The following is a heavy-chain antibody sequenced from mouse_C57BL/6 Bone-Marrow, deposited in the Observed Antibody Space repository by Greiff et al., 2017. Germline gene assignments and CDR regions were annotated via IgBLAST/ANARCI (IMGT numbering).Heavy chain of an antibody. D-gene: IGHD1-1*01. V-gene: IGHV1-80*01. CDR1: GYAFSSYW. CDR2: IYPGDGDT. Sequence: VQGVESGAELVKPGASVKISCKASGYAFSSYWMNWVKQRPGKGLEWIGQIYPGDGDTNYNGKFKGKATLTADKSSSTAYMQLSSLTSEDSAVYFCAIDYYGSSPYAMDYWGQGTSVTVSS. CDR3: AIDYYGSSPYAMDY. J-gene: IGHJ4*01.